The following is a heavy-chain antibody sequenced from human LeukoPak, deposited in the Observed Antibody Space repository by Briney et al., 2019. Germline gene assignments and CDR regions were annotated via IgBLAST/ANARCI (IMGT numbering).Heavy chain of an antibody. CDR3: LIGSYGGNSPFDY. CDR2: ITRSSSTI. CDR1: GFTFSTYS. Sequence: QPGGSLRLSCAASGFTFSTYSMNWVRQAPGKGLEWVSYITRSSSTIHYADSVKGRFTTTRDNAKNSLYLQMNSLRDEDTAVYYCLIGSYGGNSPFDYWGQGTLVTVSS. J-gene: IGHJ4*02. V-gene: IGHV3-48*02. D-gene: IGHD4-23*01.